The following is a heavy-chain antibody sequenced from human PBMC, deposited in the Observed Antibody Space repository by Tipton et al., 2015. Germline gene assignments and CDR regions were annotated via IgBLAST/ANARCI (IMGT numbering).Heavy chain of an antibody. J-gene: IGHJ4*02. Sequence: LRLSCAASGFIFSSHRMNWVRQTPGKGLEWIGEINHGGSSNYKTSLNSRVSVSVDTSKNQFSLRVSSVTAADTAVYYCARGAGNSSTWDFDYWGQGSLVTVSS. CDR2: INHGGSS. CDR1: GFIFSSHR. D-gene: IGHD6-13*01. CDR3: ARGAGNSSTWDFDY. V-gene: IGHV4-34*01.